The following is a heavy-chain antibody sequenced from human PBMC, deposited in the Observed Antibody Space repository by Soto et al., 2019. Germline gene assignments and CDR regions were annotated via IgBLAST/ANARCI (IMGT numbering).Heavy chain of an antibody. J-gene: IGHJ4*02. V-gene: IGHV4-4*02. D-gene: IGHD3-22*01. Sequence: SETLSLTCAVSGGSISGSNWWSWVRQPPGKGLEWIGEIYHSGSTNYNPSLKSRVTISVDKSKNQFSLKLSSVTAADTAVYYCARGGYYYDSSGSPYYFDYWGQGTLVTVS. CDR1: GGSISGSNW. CDR3: ARGGYYYDSSGSPYYFDY. CDR2: IYHSGST.